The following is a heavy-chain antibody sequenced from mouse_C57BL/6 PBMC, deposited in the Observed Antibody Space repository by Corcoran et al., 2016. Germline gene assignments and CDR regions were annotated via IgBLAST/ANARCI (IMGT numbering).Heavy chain of an antibody. V-gene: IGHV9-3*01. CDR2: INTYSGVP. CDR3: ARGDGYAPYGKDY. D-gene: IGHD2-2*01. Sequence: QIQLVQSGPELKKPGETVKISCKASGYTFTTYGMSWVKQAPGKGLKLMGWINTYSGVPTYADDFKGRFAFSLETYAITAYLHLNNLQNEDPATYFCARGDGYAPYGKDYCGQGTSVNVSS. CDR1: GYTFTTYG. J-gene: IGHJ4*01.